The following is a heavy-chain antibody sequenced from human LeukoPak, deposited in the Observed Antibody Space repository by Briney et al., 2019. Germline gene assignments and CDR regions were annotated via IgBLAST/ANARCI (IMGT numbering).Heavy chain of an antibody. CDR2: ISASDTTT. D-gene: IGHD3-10*01. CDR3: AKDYFYGSGRSGAFDI. CDR1: GFTFTDYA. J-gene: IGHJ3*02. Sequence: GGSLRLSCAASGFTFTDYAMSWVRQAPGKGLEWVSVISASDTTTFYADSVKGRFTISRDNSKNTLYLQMNSLRAGDTAVYYCAKDYFYGSGRSGAFDIWGQGTMVTVSS. V-gene: IGHV3-23*01.